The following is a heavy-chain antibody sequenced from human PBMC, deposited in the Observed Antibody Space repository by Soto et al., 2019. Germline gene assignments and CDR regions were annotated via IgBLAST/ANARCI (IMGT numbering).Heavy chain of an antibody. CDR2: INHGGTT. CDR3: GRGYGYSSGWGSYYYNGMDV. J-gene: IGHJ6*02. CDR1: GGTFSGYS. V-gene: IGHV4-34*01. D-gene: IGHD6-19*01. Sequence: AETLSLTCAVSGGTFSGYSWTWIRQPPGKRLEWIGEINHGGTTNYNPALKSRGTLSVDTSKNQFSLKLRNVTAADTAVYYCGRGYGYSSGWGSYYYNGMDVWGQGNTVTVSS.